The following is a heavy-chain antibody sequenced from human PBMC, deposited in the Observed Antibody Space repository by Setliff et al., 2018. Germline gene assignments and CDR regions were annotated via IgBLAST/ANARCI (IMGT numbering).Heavy chain of an antibody. D-gene: IGHD1-26*01. V-gene: IGHV4-39*07. CDR2: IHYSGST. Sequence: PSETLSLTCTVPGGSTISSSYYWGCIRQPPGKGLERIGSIHYSGSTYYNPSLKSRVTISIDTSKNQFSLKLSSVTAADTAVYYCARGGDSGSYFLANHDAFDIWGQGAMVTVSS. CDR3: ARGGDSGSYFLANHDAFDI. J-gene: IGHJ3*02. CDR1: GGSTISSSYY.